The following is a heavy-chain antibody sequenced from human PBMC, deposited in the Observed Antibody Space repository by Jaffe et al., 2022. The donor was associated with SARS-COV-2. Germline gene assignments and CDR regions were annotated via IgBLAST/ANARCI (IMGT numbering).Heavy chain of an antibody. CDR1: GFTFSSYA. CDR2: ISYDGSNK. D-gene: IGHD5-12*01. CDR3: ARKYSGYGQGPPELHYYYYGMDV. Sequence: QVQLVESGGGVVQPGRSLRLSCAASGFTFSSYAMHWVRQAPGKGLEWVAVISYDGSNKYYADSVKGRFTISRDNSKNTLYLQMNSLRAEDTAVYYCARKYSGYGQGPPELHYYYYGMDVWGQGTTVTVSS. V-gene: IGHV3-30-3*01. J-gene: IGHJ6*02.